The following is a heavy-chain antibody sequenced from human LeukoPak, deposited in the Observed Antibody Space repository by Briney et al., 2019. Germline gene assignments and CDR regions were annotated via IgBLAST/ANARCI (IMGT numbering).Heavy chain of an antibody. Sequence: GGSLRLSCAASGFTFSSYVTSWVRQAPGKGLEWVSAIIGSGDRTYYADSVKGRFTISRDNSKNTVYLQMNSLRAEDTAVYYCAKRGPAGAGKSPDYFDYWGQGTLVTVSS. V-gene: IGHV3-23*01. J-gene: IGHJ4*02. CDR2: IIGSGDRT. D-gene: IGHD6-19*01. CDR3: AKRGPAGAGKSPDYFDY. CDR1: GFTFSSYV.